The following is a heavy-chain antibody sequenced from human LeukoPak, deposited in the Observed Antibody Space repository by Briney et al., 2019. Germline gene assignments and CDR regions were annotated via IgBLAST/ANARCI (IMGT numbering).Heavy chain of an antibody. V-gene: IGHV4-59*01. CDR1: GGSISSYY. CDR2: IYYSGST. D-gene: IGHD4/OR15-4a*01. Sequence: PSETLSLTCTVSGGSISSYYWSWIRQPPGKGLGWIGYIYYSGSTNYNPSLKSRVTISVDTSKNQFSLKLSSVTAADTAVYYCARDPGLSYFDYWGQGTLVTVSS. CDR3: ARDPGLSYFDY. J-gene: IGHJ4*02.